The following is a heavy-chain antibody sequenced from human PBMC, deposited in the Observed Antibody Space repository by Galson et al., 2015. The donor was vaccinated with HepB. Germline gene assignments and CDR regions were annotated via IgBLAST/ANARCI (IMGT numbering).Heavy chain of an antibody. Sequence: QSGAEVKKPGESLRISCKGSGYSFTSYWISRVRQMPGKGLEWMGRIDPSDSYTNYSPSFQGHVTISADKSISTAYLQWSSLKASDTAMYYCARGPIVGATPGAFDIWGQGTMVTVSS. D-gene: IGHD1-26*01. CDR2: IDPSDSYT. CDR1: GYSFTSYW. J-gene: IGHJ3*02. V-gene: IGHV5-10-1*01. CDR3: ARGPIVGATPGAFDI.